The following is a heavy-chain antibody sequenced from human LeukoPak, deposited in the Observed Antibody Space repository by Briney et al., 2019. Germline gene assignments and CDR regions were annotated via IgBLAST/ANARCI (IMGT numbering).Heavy chain of an antibody. V-gene: IGHV4-34*01. J-gene: IGHJ1*01. D-gene: IGHD3-22*01. CDR2: INHSGST. Sequence: GSLRLSCAASGFTFSSYWSWIRQPPGKGLEWIGEINHSGSTNYNPSLKSRVTISVDTSKNQFSLKLSSVTAADTAVYYCARGPTYYYDSSGYSFFFQHWGQGTLVTVSS. CDR3: ARGPTYYYDSSGYSFFFQH. CDR1: GFTFSSY.